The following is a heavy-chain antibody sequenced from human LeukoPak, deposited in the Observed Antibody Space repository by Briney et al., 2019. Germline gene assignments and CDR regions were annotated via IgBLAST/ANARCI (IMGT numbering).Heavy chain of an antibody. V-gene: IGHV3-21*01. D-gene: IGHD4-17*01. CDR3: ARDSEPTDYGDHPDAFDI. CDR2: ISSSSSYI. Sequence: GGSLRLSCAASGFTFSSYSMNWVRQAPGKGLEWVSSISSSSSYIYYADSVKGRFTISRDNAKNSLYLQMNNLRAEDTAVYYCARDSEPTDYGDHPDAFDIWGQGTMVTVSS. CDR1: GFTFSSYS. J-gene: IGHJ3*02.